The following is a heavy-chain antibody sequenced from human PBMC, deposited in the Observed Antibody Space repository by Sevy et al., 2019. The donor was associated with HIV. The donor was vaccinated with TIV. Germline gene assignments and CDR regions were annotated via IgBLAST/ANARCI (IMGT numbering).Heavy chain of an antibody. V-gene: IGHV3-48*03. CDR3: GRDTYGDDEGY. CDR1: GFTFSSYE. CDR2: ISSSGSTI. D-gene: IGHD4-17*01. Sequence: GGSLRLSCAASGFTFSSYEMNWVRQAPGKGLEWVSYISSSGSTIYYADSVKGRFTISRDNAKNSLYLQMNSLRAEDTAVYYCGRDTYGDDEGYWGQGTLVTVS. J-gene: IGHJ4*02.